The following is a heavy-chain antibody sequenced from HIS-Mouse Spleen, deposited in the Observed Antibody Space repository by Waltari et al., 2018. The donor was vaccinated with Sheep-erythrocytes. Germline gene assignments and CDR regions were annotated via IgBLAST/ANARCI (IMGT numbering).Heavy chain of an antibody. CDR3: AQTGATTPHFDY. CDR1: GGTFSSYA. J-gene: IGHJ4*02. D-gene: IGHD1-26*01. CDR2: SIPVLGIA. Sequence: QVQLVQSGAEVKKPGSSVKVSCKASGGTFSSYAISWVRQAHGQGLEWIGRSIPVLGIANDEQKFQGRVTITADKSTSTAYMELSSLRSEDTAVYYCAQTGATTPHFDYWGQGTLVTVSS. V-gene: IGHV1-69*04.